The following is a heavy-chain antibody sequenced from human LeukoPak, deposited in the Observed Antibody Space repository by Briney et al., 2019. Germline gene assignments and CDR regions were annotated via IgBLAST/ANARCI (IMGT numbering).Heavy chain of an antibody. D-gene: IGHD1-1*01. J-gene: IGHJ4*02. CDR3: ARVGATGTTSPFDY. CDR2: INPNSGGI. CDR1: GYTFTGYY. V-gene: IGHV1-2*02. Sequence: ASVKVSCKASGYTFTGYYIHWVRQAPGQGLEWMGWINPNSGGINYAQKFQGRVTMTRDTSISTAYMELSRLRSDDTAVYYCARVGATGTTSPFDYWGQGTLVTVSS.